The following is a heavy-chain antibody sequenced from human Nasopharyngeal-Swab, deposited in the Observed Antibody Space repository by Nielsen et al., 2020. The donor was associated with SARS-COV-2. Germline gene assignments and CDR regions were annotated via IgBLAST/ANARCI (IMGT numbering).Heavy chain of an antibody. V-gene: IGHV1-18*01. CDR3: ARLYCGGDCSYYYYYGMDV. D-gene: IGHD2-21*02. CDR2: ISAYNGNT. CDR1: GYTFTSYG. Sequence: ASVKVSCKASGYTFTSYGISWVRQAPGQGLEWMGWISAYNGNTNYAQKLQGRVTVTTDTSTSTAYMELRSLRSDDTAVYYCARLYCGGDCSYYYYYGMDVWGQGTTVTVSS. J-gene: IGHJ6*02.